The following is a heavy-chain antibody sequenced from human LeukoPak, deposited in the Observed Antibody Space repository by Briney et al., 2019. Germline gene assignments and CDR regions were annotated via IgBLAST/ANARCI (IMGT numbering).Heavy chain of an antibody. J-gene: IGHJ4*02. V-gene: IGHV4-59*08. CDR1: GGSISSYY. CDR2: IYYSGST. Sequence: PSETLSLTCTVFGGSISSYYWSWIRRPPGKGLEWIGYIYYSGSTNYNPSLKSRVTISVDTSKNQFSLKLSSVTAADTAVYYCARHEESVGYFDYWGQGTLVTVSS. CDR3: ARHEESVGYFDY. D-gene: IGHD2-15*01.